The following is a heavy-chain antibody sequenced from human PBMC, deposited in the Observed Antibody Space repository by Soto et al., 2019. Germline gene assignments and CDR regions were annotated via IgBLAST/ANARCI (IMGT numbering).Heavy chain of an antibody. CDR3: ARGLYSGWHYFDY. CDR1: GGSISSSSYF. J-gene: IGHJ4*02. CDR2: IYYSGST. Sequence: SETLSLTCTVSGGSISSSSYFWGWIRQPPGKGLEWIGSIYYSGSTYYNPSLKSRVTISRDNSKNTLYLQMNSLRAEDTAVYYCARGLYSGWHYFDYWGQGTLVTVSS. V-gene: IGHV4-39*01. D-gene: IGHD5-12*01.